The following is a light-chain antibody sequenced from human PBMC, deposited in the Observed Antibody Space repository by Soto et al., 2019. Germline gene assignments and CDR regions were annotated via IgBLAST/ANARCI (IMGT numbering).Light chain of an antibody. CDR1: QSIATY. J-gene: IGKJ1*01. CDR2: EAS. Sequence: IQMTQSPSSLSASVGDRVTMSFRASQSIATYLNWYQQKPGKAPNLLIYEASSLQSGVPSGFSGTGSGTDFTLTISSLQPEDFATYYCQQTYSTPRTFGQGTKVDIK. CDR3: QQTYSTPRT. V-gene: IGKV1-39*01.